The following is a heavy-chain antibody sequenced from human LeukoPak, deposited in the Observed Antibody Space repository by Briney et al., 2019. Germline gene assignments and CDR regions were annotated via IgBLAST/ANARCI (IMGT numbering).Heavy chain of an antibody. CDR1: GYSISSGYY. D-gene: IGHD5-18*01. V-gene: IGHV4-38-2*02. Sequence: SETLSLTCTVSGYSISSGYYWGWIRQPPGKGLEWIGIIYHSGSTYFNPSLKSRVTISVDTSKNQFSLKLTSVTAADTAVYYCARDVPTVQLWRTDAFGIWGQGTMVTVSS. CDR3: ARDVPTVQLWRTDAFGI. CDR2: IYHSGST. J-gene: IGHJ3*02.